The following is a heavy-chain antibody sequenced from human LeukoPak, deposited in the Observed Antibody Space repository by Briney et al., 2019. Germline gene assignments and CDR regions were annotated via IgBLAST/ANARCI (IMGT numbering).Heavy chain of an antibody. CDR3: ARDLRGRDDY. Sequence: GGSLRLSCAASGFTFSSYRMSWVRQAPGKGLEWVSSISSGSSDMSYADSVKGRFTISRDNAKNSLYLQMNALRAEDTALYYCARDLRGRDDYWGQGTQVTVSS. CDR2: ISSGSSDM. D-gene: IGHD2-15*01. J-gene: IGHJ4*02. CDR1: GFTFSSYR. V-gene: IGHV3-21*01.